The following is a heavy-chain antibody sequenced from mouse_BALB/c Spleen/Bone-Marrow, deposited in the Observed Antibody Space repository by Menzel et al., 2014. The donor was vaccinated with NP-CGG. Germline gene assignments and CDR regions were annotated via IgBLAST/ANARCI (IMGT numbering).Heavy chain of an antibody. J-gene: IGHJ2*01. D-gene: IGHD4-1*01. CDR3: TRGGNRDDFDY. CDR2: ISSGSSTI. Sequence: EVHLVESGGGLVQPGGSRKLSCAASGFTFSSFGMHWVRQAPEKGLEWVAYISSGSSTIFYADTVKGRFTVSRDNPKNTLFLQMTSLRSEDTAMYYCTRGGNRDDFDYWGQGTTLTVSS. CDR1: GFTFSSFG. V-gene: IGHV5-17*02.